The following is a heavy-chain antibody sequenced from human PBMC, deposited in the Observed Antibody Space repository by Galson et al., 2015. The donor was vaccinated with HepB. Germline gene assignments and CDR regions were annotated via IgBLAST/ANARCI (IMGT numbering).Heavy chain of an antibody. J-gene: IGHJ6*03. CDR2: IYTSGST. CDR1: GGSISSGSYY. CDR3: ARDSGYDFWSGYYEVAGSQSYYYYYYMDV. Sequence: LSLTCTVSGGSISSGSYYWSWIRQPAGKGLEWIGRIYTSGSTNYNPSLKSRVTMSVDTSKNQFSLKLSSVTTADTAVYYCARDSGYDFWSGYYEVAGSQSYYYYYYMDVWGKGTTVTVSS. D-gene: IGHD3-3*01. V-gene: IGHV4-61*02.